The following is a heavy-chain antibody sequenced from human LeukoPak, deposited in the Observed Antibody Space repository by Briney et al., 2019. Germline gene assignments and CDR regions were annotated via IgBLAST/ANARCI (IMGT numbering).Heavy chain of an antibody. D-gene: IGHD6-19*01. J-gene: IGHJ4*02. V-gene: IGHV1-69*06. CDR3: ARVAGYSSGWSNDY. CDR1: GGTFSSYA. Sequence: SVKVSYKASGGTFSSYAISWVRQAPGQGVEWMGGIIPIFGTANYAQKFQGRVTITADKSTSTAYMELSSLRSGDTAVYYCARVAGYSSGWSNDYWGQGTLVTVSS. CDR2: IIPIFGTA.